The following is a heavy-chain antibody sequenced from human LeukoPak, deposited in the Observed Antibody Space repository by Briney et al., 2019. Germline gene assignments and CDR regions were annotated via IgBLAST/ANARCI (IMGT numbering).Heavy chain of an antibody. D-gene: IGHD1-26*01. CDR1: GFTFSSYA. Sequence: GGSLRLSCAASGFTFSSYAMSWVRQAPGKGLEWVSAISGSGGSTYYADFVKGRFTISRDNSKNTLCLQMNSLRAEDTAVYYCAKDSLVGATPFIFDYWGQGTLVTVSS. CDR3: AKDSLVGATPFIFDY. J-gene: IGHJ4*02. CDR2: ISGSGGST. V-gene: IGHV3-23*01.